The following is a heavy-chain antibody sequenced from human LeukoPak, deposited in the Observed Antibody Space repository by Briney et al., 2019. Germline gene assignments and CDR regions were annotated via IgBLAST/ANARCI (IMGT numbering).Heavy chain of an antibody. J-gene: IGHJ3*02. CDR2: TYYRSSWFN. CDR1: GDSVASNSAA. Sequence: SQTLSLTCAISGDSVASNSAAWNWIRQSPSRGLEWLGRTYYRSSWFNDFAGSVKSRITINPDTSKNQFSLHLNSVTPEDTAVYYCARDRRRDGYNYVNAFDIWGQGTMVTVSS. V-gene: IGHV6-1*01. D-gene: IGHD5-24*01. CDR3: ARDRRRDGYNYVNAFDI.